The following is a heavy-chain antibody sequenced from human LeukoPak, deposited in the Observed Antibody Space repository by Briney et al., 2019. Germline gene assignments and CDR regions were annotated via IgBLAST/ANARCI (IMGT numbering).Heavy chain of an antibody. D-gene: IGHD5-12*01. Sequence: GGSLRLSCAASGFTFSSYEMGWVRQAPGKGLEWISYISTTGTIIYYADSVKGRFTISRDNAENSLYLQMNSLRAEDTAVYYCARDYSVMDIVASYFFDYWSQGTLVTVSS. V-gene: IGHV3-48*03. J-gene: IGHJ4*02. CDR2: ISTTGTII. CDR3: ARDYSVMDIVASYFFDY. CDR1: GFTFSSYE.